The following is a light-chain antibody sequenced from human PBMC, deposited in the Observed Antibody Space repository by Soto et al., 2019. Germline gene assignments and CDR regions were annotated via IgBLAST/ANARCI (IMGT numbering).Light chain of an antibody. CDR3: SSYRSTYALV. Sequence: QSVLTQPASVSGSPGQSITISCTGTSSDVGGYNYVSWYQQHPGKAPKLMIYGVSNLPSGVSHRFPGSKSGNTASLTISGLQAEDEADYYCSSYRSTYALVFGTGTKVTVL. CDR1: SSDVGGYNY. CDR2: GVS. J-gene: IGLJ1*01. V-gene: IGLV2-14*03.